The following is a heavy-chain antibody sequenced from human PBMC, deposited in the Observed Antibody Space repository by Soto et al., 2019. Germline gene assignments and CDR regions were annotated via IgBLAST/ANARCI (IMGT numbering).Heavy chain of an antibody. D-gene: IGHD3-22*01. CDR3: VKVWDYCDSRRILFDY. Sequence: LRLGCTASGGTFSRDGMLGGRHAPGKGRGWVAGISYDGSNKYYADSVKGRFTISRDNSKNTLYLQMNSLRAEATAVYYCVKVWDYCDSRRILFDYCAQGSFVTVST. CDR2: ISYDGSNK. J-gene: IGHJ4*02. CDR1: GGTFSRDG. V-gene: IGHV3-30*18.